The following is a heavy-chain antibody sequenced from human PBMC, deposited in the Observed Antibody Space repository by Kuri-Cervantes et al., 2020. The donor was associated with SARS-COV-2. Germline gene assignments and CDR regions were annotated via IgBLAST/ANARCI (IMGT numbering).Heavy chain of an antibody. D-gene: IGHD4-23*01. J-gene: IGHJ3*02. CDR1: GGSFSGYY. Sequence: SETLSLTCAVYGGSFSGYYWSWIRQPPGKGLEWIGEINHSGSTNYNPSLKSRVTISVDTSKNQFSLKLSSVTAADTAVYYCARRPPIRWSLDAFDIWGQGTMVTVSS. CDR3: ARRPPIRWSLDAFDI. V-gene: IGHV4-34*01. CDR2: INHSGST.